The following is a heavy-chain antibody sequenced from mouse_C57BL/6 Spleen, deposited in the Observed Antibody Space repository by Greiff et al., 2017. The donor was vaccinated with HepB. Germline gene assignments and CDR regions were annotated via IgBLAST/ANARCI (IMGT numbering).Heavy chain of an antibody. V-gene: IGHV5-17*01. Sequence: DVKLVESGGGLVKPGGSLKLSCAASGFTFSDYGMHWVRQAPEKGLEWVAYISSGSSTIYYADKVKGRFTISRDNAKNTLYMQMTSLRSEDTAMYYCARLYYSYYYAMDYWGQGTSVTVSS. D-gene: IGHD1-1*01. CDR2: ISSGSSTI. J-gene: IGHJ4*01. CDR1: GFTFSDYG. CDR3: ARLYYSYYYAMDY.